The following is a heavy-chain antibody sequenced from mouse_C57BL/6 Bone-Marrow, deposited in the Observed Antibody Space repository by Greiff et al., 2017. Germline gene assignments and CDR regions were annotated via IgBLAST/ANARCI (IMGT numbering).Heavy chain of an antibody. J-gene: IGHJ3*01. CDR1: GYAFSSSW. D-gene: IGHD1-1*01. CDR2: IYPGGGDT. CDR3: ARDYGSIFWFAY. V-gene: IGHV1-82*01. Sequence: VQLQQSGPELVKPGASVKISCKASGYAFSSSWMNWVKQRPGKGLEWIGRIYPGGGDTNYNGKFKGKATLTADKSSSTAYMQLSSLTSEDSAVYVCARDYGSIFWFAYWGQGTLVTVSA.